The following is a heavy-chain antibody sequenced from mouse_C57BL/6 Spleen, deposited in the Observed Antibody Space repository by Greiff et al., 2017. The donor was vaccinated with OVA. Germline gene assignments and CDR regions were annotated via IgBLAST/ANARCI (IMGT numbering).Heavy chain of an antibody. V-gene: IGHV7-3*01. Sequence: EVKLMESGGGLVQPGGSLSLSCAASGFTFTDYYMSWVRQPPGKALEWLGFIRNKANGYTTEYSASVKGRFTISRDNSQSILYLQMNALRAEDSATYYGARYGSFFDYWGQGTTLTVSS. J-gene: IGHJ2*01. CDR1: GFTFTDYY. CDR2: IRNKANGYTT. CDR3: ARYGSFFDY.